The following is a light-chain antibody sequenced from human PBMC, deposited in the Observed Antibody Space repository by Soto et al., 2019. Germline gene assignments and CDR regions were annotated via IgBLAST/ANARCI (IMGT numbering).Light chain of an antibody. J-gene: IGKJ2*01. CDR1: QTVLYSSNNKTY. CDR2: WAS. Sequence: DIVMTQSPDSPAVSLGERATINCKSSQTVLYSSNNKTYLAWYQKRPGQPPKLLIYWASTRESGVPDRISGSGSGTEFTLTISSLQAEDVAVYYCQQYYSTPRTFGQGTKLEIK. CDR3: QQYYSTPRT. V-gene: IGKV4-1*01.